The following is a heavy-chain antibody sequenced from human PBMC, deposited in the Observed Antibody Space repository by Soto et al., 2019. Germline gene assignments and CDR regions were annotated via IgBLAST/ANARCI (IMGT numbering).Heavy chain of an antibody. J-gene: IGHJ4*02. CDR3: ARAPKVSGSSQTRPDF. CDR2: ISQGGNT. CDR1: SGSFSGYY. Sequence: SETLSLTCSIYSGSFSGYYWSWIRQPPGKGLEWIGEISQGGNTNYSPSLKSRVSISIDTSKKQFSLNLASVSAADTAVYYCARAPKVSGSSQTRPDFWGQGTLVTVS. D-gene: IGHD6-6*01. V-gene: IGHV4-34*01.